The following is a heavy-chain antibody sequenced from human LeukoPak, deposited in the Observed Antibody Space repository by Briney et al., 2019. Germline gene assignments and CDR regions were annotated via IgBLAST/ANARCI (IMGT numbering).Heavy chain of an antibody. Sequence: SETLSLTCAVYGGSFSGYYWSWIRQPPGKGLEWIGEINHSGSTNYNPSLKSRVTISVDTSKNQFSLKLSSVTAADTAVYYCARGGDIVVVVAATGAFDIWGRGTMVTVSS. D-gene: IGHD2-15*01. CDR3: ARGGDIVVVVAATGAFDI. CDR2: INHSGST. V-gene: IGHV4-34*01. J-gene: IGHJ3*02. CDR1: GGSFSGYY.